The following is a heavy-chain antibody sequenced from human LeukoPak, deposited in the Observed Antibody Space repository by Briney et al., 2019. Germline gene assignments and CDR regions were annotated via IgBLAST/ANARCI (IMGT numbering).Heavy chain of an antibody. V-gene: IGHV3-48*02. CDR1: GFTFRSYS. CDR2: ISSSGSTI. J-gene: IGHJ4*02. Sequence: PGGSLRLSCAASGFTFRSYSMTWVRQAPGKGLEWVSHISSSGSTIYYADSVKGRFTISRDNAKESLYLQMSSLRDEDTAVYYCVFPYWQDLDHWGQGTLVTVSS. D-gene: IGHD2-15*01. CDR3: VFPYWQDLDH.